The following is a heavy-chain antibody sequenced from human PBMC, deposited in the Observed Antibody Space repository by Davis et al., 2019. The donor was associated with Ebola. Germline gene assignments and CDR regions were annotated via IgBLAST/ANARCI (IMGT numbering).Heavy chain of an antibody. D-gene: IGHD3-3*01. J-gene: IGHJ4*02. Sequence: PGGSLRLSCAASGFTFSGSAMHWVRQASGKGLEWVGRIRSKANSYATAYAASVKGRFTISRDDSKNTAYLQMNSLRAEDTAVYYCARDFWVFDYWGQGTLVTVSS. CDR2: IRSKANSYAT. V-gene: IGHV3-73*01. CDR1: GFTFSGSA. CDR3: ARDFWVFDY.